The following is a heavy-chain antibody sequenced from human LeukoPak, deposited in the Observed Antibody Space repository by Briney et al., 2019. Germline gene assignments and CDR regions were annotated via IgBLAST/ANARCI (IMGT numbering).Heavy chain of an antibody. CDR1: GFTFSSYA. CDR2: ISSNGGST. D-gene: IGHD2-15*01. Sequence: PGGSLRLSCSASGFTFSSYAMHWVRQAPGKGLEYVSAISSNGGSTYYADSVKGRFTISRDNSKNTLYLQMSSLRAEDTAVYYCVKGAVVVAATRIFGCWGQGTLVTVSS. J-gene: IGHJ4*02. CDR3: VKGAVVVAATRIFGC. V-gene: IGHV3-64D*06.